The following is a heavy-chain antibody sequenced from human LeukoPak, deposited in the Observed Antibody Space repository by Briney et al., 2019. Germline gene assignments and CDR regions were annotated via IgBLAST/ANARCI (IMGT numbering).Heavy chain of an antibody. J-gene: IGHJ4*02. D-gene: IGHD2-21*02. CDR2: IYTSGST. CDR1: GGSIRSGSYY. CDR3: ARDGHCGGDCYYFDY. V-gene: IGHV4-61*02. Sequence: SETLSLTCTVSGGSIRSGSYYWSWIRQPAGKGLEWIGRIYTSGSTTYNPSLKSRATISVDTSKNQFSLKLSSVTAADTAVYYCARDGHCGGDCYYFDYWGQGTLVTVSS.